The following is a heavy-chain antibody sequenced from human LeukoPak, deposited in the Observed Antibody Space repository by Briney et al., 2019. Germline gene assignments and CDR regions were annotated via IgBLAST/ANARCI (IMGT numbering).Heavy chain of an antibody. CDR3: ARSPRGIAVAGTPYYYYYYMDV. J-gene: IGHJ6*03. CDR2: MNPNSGNT. Sequence: APVKVSCKASGHTFTGYYMHWVRQAPGQGLEWMGWMNPNSGNTGYAQKFQGRVTITRNTSISTAYMELSRLRSDDTAVYYCARSPRGIAVAGTPYYYYYYMDVWGKGTTVTVSS. D-gene: IGHD6-19*01. CDR1: GHTFTGYY. V-gene: IGHV1-8*03.